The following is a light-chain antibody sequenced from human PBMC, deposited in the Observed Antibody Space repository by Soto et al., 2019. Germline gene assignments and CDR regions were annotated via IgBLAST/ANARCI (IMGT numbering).Light chain of an antibody. Sequence: QSVLTAPASVSGSPGQSITISCTGTSGDIGSYNRVSWYQQHPGKAPKLIIYEVTDRPSGVSNRFSGSKSGNTASLTISGLQAEDEAEYYCSSYTNINTRACVFGTGTKVTVL. V-gene: IGLV2-14*01. J-gene: IGLJ1*01. CDR3: SSYTNINTRACV. CDR1: SGDIGSYNR. CDR2: EVT.